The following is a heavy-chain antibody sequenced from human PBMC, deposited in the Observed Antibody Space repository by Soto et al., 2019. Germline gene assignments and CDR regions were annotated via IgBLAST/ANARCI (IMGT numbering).Heavy chain of an antibody. J-gene: IGHJ3*02. Sequence: GASVKVSCKASGGTFSSYAISWVRQAPGQGLEWMGGIIPIFGTANYAQKFQGRVTITADESTSTAYMELSSLRSEDTSVYYCAWMMTTHAFDIWGQGTMVTVSS. CDR1: GGTFSSYA. CDR2: IIPIFGTA. CDR3: AWMMTTHAFDI. D-gene: IGHD4-17*01. V-gene: IGHV1-69*13.